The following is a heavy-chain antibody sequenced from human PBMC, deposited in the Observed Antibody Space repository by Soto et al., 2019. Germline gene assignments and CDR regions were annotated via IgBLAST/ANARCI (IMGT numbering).Heavy chain of an antibody. D-gene: IGHD2-21*01. CDR1: GGSFSGYH. J-gene: IGHJ6*02. V-gene: IGHV4-34*01. CDR3: ARGRQISPSTLFRRTGDYSMDV. Sequence: LSLTCAVYGGSFSGYHWSWIRQPPGKGLEWIGEISQSGSTNYNPSLKSGITISVDTSKKQFSLRLRSVTAADTAVYYCARGRQISPSTLFRRTGDYSMDVWGQGTTVTVSS. CDR2: ISQSGST.